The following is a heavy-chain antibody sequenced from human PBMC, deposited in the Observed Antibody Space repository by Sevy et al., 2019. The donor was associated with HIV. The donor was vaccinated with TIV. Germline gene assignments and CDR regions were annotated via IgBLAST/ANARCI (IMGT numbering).Heavy chain of an antibody. CDR3: ARVKWLVRDGMDV. CDR1: GFTFSSYA. V-gene: IGHV3-30-3*01. J-gene: IGHJ6*02. D-gene: IGHD6-19*01. Sequence: GGSLRLSCAASGFTFSSYAMHWVRQAPGKGLEWVAVISYDGSNKYYADSVKGRFTISRDNSKNTLYLQMNSLRAEDTAVYYCARVKWLVRDGMDVWGQGTTVTVSS. CDR2: ISYDGSNK.